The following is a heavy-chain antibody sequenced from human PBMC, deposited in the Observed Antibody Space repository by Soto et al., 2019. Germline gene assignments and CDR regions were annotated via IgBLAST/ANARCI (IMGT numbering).Heavy chain of an antibody. CDR1: GFTFSSYW. Sequence: AGGSLRLSCAASGFTFSSYWMSWVRQAPGKGLEWVANIKQDGSEKYYVDSVKGRFTISRDNAKNSLYLQMNSLRAEDTAVYYCARTRYSSSRYFDYWGQGTLVTVSS. CDR3: ARTRYSSSRYFDY. CDR2: IKQDGSEK. V-gene: IGHV3-7*03. D-gene: IGHD6-6*01. J-gene: IGHJ4*02.